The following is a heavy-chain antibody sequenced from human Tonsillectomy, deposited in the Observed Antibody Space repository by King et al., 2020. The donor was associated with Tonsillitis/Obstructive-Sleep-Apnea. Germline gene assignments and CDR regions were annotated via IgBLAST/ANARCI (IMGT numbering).Heavy chain of an antibody. CDR1: GFTFSSNT. D-gene: IGHD6-19*01. Sequence: QVQLVESGGGVVQPGRSLRLSCAASGFTFSSNTMHWVRQAPGKGLEWVTLISYAGSDKYYSDSVKGRFTISRDNSKNTLYLHMNSLRAEDTAVYYCARDRSGWPTEYFDYWGQGTLVTVSS. CDR2: ISYAGSDK. CDR3: ARDRSGWPTEYFDY. J-gene: IGHJ4*02. V-gene: IGHV3-30*04.